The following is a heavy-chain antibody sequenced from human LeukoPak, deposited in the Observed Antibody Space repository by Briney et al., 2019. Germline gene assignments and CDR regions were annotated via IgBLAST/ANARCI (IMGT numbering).Heavy chain of an antibody. CDR1: GGSISSYH. D-gene: IGHD6-13*01. CDR2: IYTSGST. J-gene: IGHJ4*02. Sequence: SETLSLTCTVSGGSISSYHWSWLRQPAGKGLEWIGRIYTSGSTNYNPSLKSRVAMSVDTSKNQFSLKLSSVTAADTAVYYCARDSSSWYAYFDYWGQGTLVTVSS. V-gene: IGHV4-4*07. CDR3: ARDSSSWYAYFDY.